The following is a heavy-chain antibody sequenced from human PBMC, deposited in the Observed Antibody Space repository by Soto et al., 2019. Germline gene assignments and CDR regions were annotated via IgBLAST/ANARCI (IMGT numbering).Heavy chain of an antibody. CDR2: IYWDDDK. CDR3: AHSTSTRHYDFWSGPRPDV. D-gene: IGHD3-3*01. V-gene: IGHV2-5*02. CDR1: GFSLSTGGVG. Sequence: SGPTLVNPTQTLTLPCSFSGFSLSTGGVGVGGIRQPPGKALGWLPLIYWDDDKRYSPSLKSRLTITKDTSKNQVVLTMTNMDPVDTATYYCAHSTSTRHYDFWSGPRPDVWGQGT. J-gene: IGHJ6*02.